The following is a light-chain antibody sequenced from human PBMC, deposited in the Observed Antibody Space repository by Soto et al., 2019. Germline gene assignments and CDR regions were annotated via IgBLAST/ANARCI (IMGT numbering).Light chain of an antibody. CDR1: QSVSSD. J-gene: IGKJ4*01. CDR2: GAS. Sequence: IVLTQSPATLSVSPGDRATLSCRASQSVSSDLAWYQQKPGQAPRLLIFGASTRATDIPARFSGSGSGTEFTRTISSLQSEDFAGYYCQQYSNWPPVLTFGGGTKVDIK. V-gene: IGKV3-15*01. CDR3: QQYSNWPPVLT.